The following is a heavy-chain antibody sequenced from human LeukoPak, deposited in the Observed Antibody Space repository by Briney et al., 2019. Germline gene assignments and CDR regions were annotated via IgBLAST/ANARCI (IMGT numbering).Heavy chain of an antibody. CDR2: ISYDGSNK. V-gene: IGHV3-30*18. Sequence: GGSLRFSCAASGFTFSSYGMHWVRQAPGKGLEWVAVISYDGSNKYYADSVKGRFTISRDNSKNTLYLQMNSLRAEDTAVYYCAKDGSSGWYLDYWGQGTLVTVSS. CDR3: AKDGSSGWYLDY. CDR1: GFTFSSYG. J-gene: IGHJ4*02. D-gene: IGHD6-19*01.